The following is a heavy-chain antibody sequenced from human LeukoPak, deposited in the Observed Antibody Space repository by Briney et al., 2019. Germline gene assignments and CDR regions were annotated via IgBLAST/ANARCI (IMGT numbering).Heavy chain of an antibody. CDR1: GYIFSGYY. CDR2: IDPGSGGT. J-gene: IGHJ4*02. V-gene: IGHV1-46*01. Sequence: ASVKVSCKASGYIFSGYYIHWVRQAPGQGLEWMGIIDPGSGGTNYPPKFQGRVTMTRDMSTRTFYMELNSLRAEDTAIFYCARDLDGVVGTDWGHYFDYWGQGTLVTVSS. CDR3: ARDLDGVVGTDWGHYFDY. D-gene: IGHD2-21*02.